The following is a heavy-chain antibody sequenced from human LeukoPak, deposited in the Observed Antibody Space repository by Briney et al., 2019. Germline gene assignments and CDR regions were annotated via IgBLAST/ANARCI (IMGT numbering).Heavy chain of an antibody. J-gene: IGHJ5*02. V-gene: IGHV1-18*01. CDR2: ISAYNGNT. CDR1: GYTFTSYD. Sequence: ASVKVSCKASGYTFTSYDINWVRQATGQGLEWMGWISAYNGNTNYAQKLQGRVTMTTDTSTGTAYMELRSLRSDDTAVYYCARDLGGYCTNGVCYTRWFDPWGQGTLVTVSS. CDR3: ARDLGGYCTNGVCYTRWFDP. D-gene: IGHD2-8*01.